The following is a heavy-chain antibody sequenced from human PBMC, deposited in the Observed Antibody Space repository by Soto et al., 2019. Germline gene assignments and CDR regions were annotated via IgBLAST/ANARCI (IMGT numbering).Heavy chain of an antibody. D-gene: IGHD3-9*01. CDR3: ARVRHVLRYFDWLDEGYFDL. V-gene: IGHV1-3*01. J-gene: IGHJ2*01. CDR2: INAGNGNT. CDR1: GYTFTSYA. Sequence: QVQLVQSGAEVKKPGASVKVSCKASGYTFTSYAMHWVRQAPGQRLEWMGWINAGNGNTKYSQKFQGRVTITRDTSASTAYMELSSLRSEDTAVYYCARVRHVLRYFDWLDEGYFDLWGRGTLVTVSS.